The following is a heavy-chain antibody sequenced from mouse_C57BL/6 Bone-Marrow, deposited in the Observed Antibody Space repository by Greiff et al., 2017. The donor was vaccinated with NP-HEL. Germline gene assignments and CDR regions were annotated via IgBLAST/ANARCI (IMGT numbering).Heavy chain of an antibody. CDR3: ARGVLRYQGYFDV. CDR1: GFTFSSYG. J-gene: IGHJ1*03. Sequence: EVQRVESGGDLVKPGGSLKLSCAASGFTFSSYGMSWVRQTPDKRLEWVATISSGGSYTYYPDSVKGRFTISRDNAKNTLYLQMSSLKSEDTAMYYCARGVLRYQGYFDVWGTGTTVTVSS. V-gene: IGHV5-6*01. CDR2: ISSGGSYT. D-gene: IGHD1-1*01.